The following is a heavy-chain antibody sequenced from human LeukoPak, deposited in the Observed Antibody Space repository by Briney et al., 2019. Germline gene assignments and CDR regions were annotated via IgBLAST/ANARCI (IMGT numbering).Heavy chain of an antibody. CDR2: INQDGSEK. J-gene: IGHJ4*02. D-gene: IGHD1-7*01. CDR1: EFTFTSYW. V-gene: IGHV3-7*05. CDR3: ARARNCDY. Sequence: GGSLRLSCAAPEFTFTSYWMSWVRQAPGKGLEWVANINQDGSEKYYVDSVKGRFTISRDNAKNSLFLQMNSLRAEDTAVYYCARARNCDYWGQGTLVTVSS.